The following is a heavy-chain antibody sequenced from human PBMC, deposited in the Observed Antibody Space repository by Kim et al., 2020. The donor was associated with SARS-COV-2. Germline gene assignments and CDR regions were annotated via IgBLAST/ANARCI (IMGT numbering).Heavy chain of an antibody. CDR2: ISGSGGST. J-gene: IGHJ3*02. D-gene: IGHD3-22*01. Sequence: GGSLRLSCAASGFTFSSYAMSWVRQAPGKGLEWVSAISGSGGSTYYADSVKGRFTISRDNSKNTLYLQMNSLRAEDTAVYYCAKDLAHNYYDSRVEVGAFDIWGQGTMVTVSS. CDR3: AKDLAHNYYDSRVEVGAFDI. V-gene: IGHV3-23*01. CDR1: GFTFSSYA.